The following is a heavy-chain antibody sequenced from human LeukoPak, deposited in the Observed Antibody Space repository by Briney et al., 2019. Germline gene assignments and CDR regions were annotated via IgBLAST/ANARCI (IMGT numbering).Heavy chain of an antibody. J-gene: IGHJ4*02. CDR1: GYTVVSHG. V-gene: IGHV1-18*01. CDR3: ARVGGYGSGENDS. D-gene: IGHD3-10*01. Sequence: ASVKVSCKASGYTVVSHGLSWVRQAPGQGLEWMGWISPYNGNTRYAQNSQGRLTMTTDTSASTASLELRSLKYADTAFYYCARVGGYGSGENDSWGQGTLVTVSS. CDR2: ISPYNGNT.